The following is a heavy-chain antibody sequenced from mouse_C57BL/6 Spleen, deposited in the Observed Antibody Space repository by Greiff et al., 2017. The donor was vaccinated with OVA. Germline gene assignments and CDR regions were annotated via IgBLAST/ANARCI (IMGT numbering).Heavy chain of an antibody. CDR2: IYPGDGDT. Sequence: VQLQQSGAELVKPGASVKISCKASGYAFSSYWMNWVKQRPGKGLEWIGQIYPGDGDTNYNGKFKGKATLTADKSSSTAYMQLSSLTSEDSAVYCGARFESRTGAWFAYWGQGTLVTVSA. CDR1: GYAFSSYW. D-gene: IGHD4-1*01. CDR3: ARFESRTGAWFAY. J-gene: IGHJ3*01. V-gene: IGHV1-80*01.